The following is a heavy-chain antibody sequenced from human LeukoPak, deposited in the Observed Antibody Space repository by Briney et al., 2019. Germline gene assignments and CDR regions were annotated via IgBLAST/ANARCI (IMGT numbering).Heavy chain of an antibody. Sequence: PSETLSLTCAVYGGSFSGYYWSWIRQPPGKGLEWIGEINHSGSTNYNPSLKSRVTISVDTSKNQFSLQLNSVTPEDTAVYYCARDVGRGWSNYFDYWGQGTLVTVSS. J-gene: IGHJ4*02. CDR2: INHSGST. V-gene: IGHV4-34*01. CDR1: GGSFSGYY. D-gene: IGHD6-19*01. CDR3: ARDVGRGWSNYFDY.